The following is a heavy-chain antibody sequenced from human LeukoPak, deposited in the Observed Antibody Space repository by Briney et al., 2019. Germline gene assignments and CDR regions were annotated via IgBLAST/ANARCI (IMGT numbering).Heavy chain of an antibody. J-gene: IGHJ4*02. D-gene: IGHD1/OR15-1a*01. Sequence: AGGSLRLSCAASRFTFSTYAMSWVRQAPGKGLEWISTIANGGGSTYYADSAKGRFTISRDNSKNTLYLQMNSLRAEDTAVYYCAKSHSVEQRGYFDYWGQGTLVTVSS. CDR3: AKSHSVEQRGYFDY. CDR2: IANGGGST. CDR1: RFTFSTYA. V-gene: IGHV3-23*01.